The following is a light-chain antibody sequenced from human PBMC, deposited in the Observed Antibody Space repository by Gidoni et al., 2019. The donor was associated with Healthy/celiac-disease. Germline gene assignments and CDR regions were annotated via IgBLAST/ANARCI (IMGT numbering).Light chain of an antibody. CDR1: QSVSSY. CDR3: QQRSNWPPYT. V-gene: IGKV3-11*01. J-gene: IGKJ2*01. CDR2: DAS. Sequence: EIVLTQSPATLSLSPGGRATLSCRASQSVSSYLAWYQQKPGQAPRLLIYDASNRATGIPARFSGSGSGTDFTLTISSLEPEDVAVYYCQQRSNWPPYTFGQXTKLEIK.